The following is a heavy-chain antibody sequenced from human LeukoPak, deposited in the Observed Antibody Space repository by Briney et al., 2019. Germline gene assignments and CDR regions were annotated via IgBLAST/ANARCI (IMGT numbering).Heavy chain of an antibody. J-gene: IGHJ4*02. CDR1: GFTFTNDF. V-gene: IGHV3-23*01. Sequence: GSLRLSCAASGFTFTNDFMTWVRQAPGKGLEWVSVISGSGYYSYYADSVKGRFTVSRDNSKATLYLQMNSLRADDTAVYYCAKGGPTGSNYFDFWGQGTLVTVSS. CDR3: AKGGPTGSNYFDF. D-gene: IGHD1-26*01. CDR2: ISGSGYYS.